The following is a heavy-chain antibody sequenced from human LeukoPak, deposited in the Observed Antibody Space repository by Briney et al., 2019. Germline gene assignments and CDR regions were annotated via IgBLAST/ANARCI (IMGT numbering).Heavy chain of an antibody. D-gene: IGHD6-19*01. V-gene: IGHV3-30-3*01. CDR1: GFTFSSYA. CDR2: ISYDGSNK. CDR3: LFQAVAVGY. Sequence: GRSLRLSCAASGFTFSSYAMHWVRQAPGKGLEWVAVISYDGSNKYYADSVKGRFTISRDNSKNTLYLQMNSLRAENTAVYYCLFQAVAVGYWGQGTLVTVSS. J-gene: IGHJ4*02.